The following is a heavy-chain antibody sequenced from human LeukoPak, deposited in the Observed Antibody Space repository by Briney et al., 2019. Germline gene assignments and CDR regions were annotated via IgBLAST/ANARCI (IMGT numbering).Heavy chain of an antibody. CDR1: GGTFSSYA. Sequence: ASVKVSCKASGGTFSSYAISWVRQAPGQGLEWMGGIIPIFGTANYAQKFQGRATITADESTSTAYMELSSLRSEDTAVYYCASTPLHYDCVWGSYRPLDYWGQGTLVTVSS. V-gene: IGHV1-69*13. D-gene: IGHD3-16*02. J-gene: IGHJ4*02. CDR3: ASTPLHYDCVWGSYRPLDY. CDR2: IIPIFGTA.